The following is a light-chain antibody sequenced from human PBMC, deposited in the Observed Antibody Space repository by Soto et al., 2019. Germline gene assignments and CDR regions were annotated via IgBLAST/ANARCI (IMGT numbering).Light chain of an antibody. Sequence: AIRMTQSPSSFSASTGDRVTITCRARQGISSYLAWYQQKPWKAPKLLSYAASTLQSGVQSRFSGSGSGTEFTLTIRCLQSEDFATYYCQQYYSYPRTFGQGTTVDIK. CDR2: AAS. CDR1: QGISSY. V-gene: IGKV1-8*01. J-gene: IGKJ1*01. CDR3: QQYYSYPRT.